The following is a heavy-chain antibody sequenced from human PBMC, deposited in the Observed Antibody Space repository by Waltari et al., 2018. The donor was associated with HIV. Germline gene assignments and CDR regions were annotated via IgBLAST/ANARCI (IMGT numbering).Heavy chain of an antibody. V-gene: IGHV3-20*04. CDR3: ARELRTMLRGVIFAFDI. CDR2: INWNGDST. Sequence: EVQLVESGGGVVRPGGSLRLSCAASGLTFDDYGMSWVRQGPGKGREWVSGINWNGDSTDYADSVKGRFTISRDNAKNSLYLQMNRLRAEDTALYYCARELRTMLRGVIFAFDIWGQGTMVTVSS. J-gene: IGHJ3*02. D-gene: IGHD3-10*01. CDR1: GLTFDDYG.